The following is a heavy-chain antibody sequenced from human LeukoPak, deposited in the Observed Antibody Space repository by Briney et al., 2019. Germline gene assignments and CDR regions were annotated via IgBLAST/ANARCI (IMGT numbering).Heavy chain of an antibody. Sequence: SETLPLTCAVYGGSFSGYYWSWIRQPPGKGLEWIGEIDHSGSTNYNPSLKSRVTISVDTSKNQFSLKLSSVTAADTAVYYCARSPYYDFWSGYPYNWFDPWGQGTLVTVSS. V-gene: IGHV4-34*01. D-gene: IGHD3-3*01. J-gene: IGHJ5*02. CDR1: GGSFSGYY. CDR3: ARSPYYDFWSGYPYNWFDP. CDR2: IDHSGST.